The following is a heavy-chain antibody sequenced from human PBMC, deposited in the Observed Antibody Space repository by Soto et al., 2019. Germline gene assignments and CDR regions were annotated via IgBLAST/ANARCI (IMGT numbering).Heavy chain of an antibody. CDR2: ITGSGDST. J-gene: IGHJ4*02. D-gene: IGHD4-4*01. Sequence: WWSLRLSCAASGFTFKSYAVSWVRQAPGKGLEWVSVITGSGDSTYYAASVKGRFTISRDNSKNTLYLQMNSLRAEDTAVYYCAKELRHDYNLAYSAHWGQGTLVTVSS. V-gene: IGHV3-23*01. CDR3: AKELRHDYNLAYSAH. CDR1: GFTFKSYA.